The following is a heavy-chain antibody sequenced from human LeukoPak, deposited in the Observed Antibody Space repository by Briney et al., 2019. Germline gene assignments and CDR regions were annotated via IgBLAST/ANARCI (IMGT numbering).Heavy chain of an antibody. CDR2: ISAYNGNT. CDR3: ARGSRSHVRGYVPFDY. J-gene: IGHJ4*02. Sequence: ASVKVSCKASGYTFTNYGISWVRQAPGQGLEWMGWISAYNGNTNYAQKLQGRVTMTTDTSTSTAYMELRSLRSDDTAVYYCARGSRSHVRGYVPFDYWGQGTLVTVSS. D-gene: IGHD6-25*01. CDR1: GYTFTNYG. V-gene: IGHV1-18*01.